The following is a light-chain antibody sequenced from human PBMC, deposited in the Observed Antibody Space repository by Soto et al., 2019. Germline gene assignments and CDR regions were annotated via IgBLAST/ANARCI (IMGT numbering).Light chain of an antibody. CDR2: LGS. CDR1: QSLLHSNGYNY. CDR3: MQVLQTPLT. Sequence: DIVMTQSRLSLPVTPGEPASISCRSSQSLLHSNGYNYLGWFLQKPGQSPQLLIYLGSGRASGVPDRFSGSGSGTDFTLKISRVEAEDVGVYYCMQVLQTPLTFGGGTKVEIK. J-gene: IGKJ4*01. V-gene: IGKV2-28*01.